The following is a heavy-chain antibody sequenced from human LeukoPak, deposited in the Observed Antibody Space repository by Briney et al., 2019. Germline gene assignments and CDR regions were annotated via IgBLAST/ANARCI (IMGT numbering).Heavy chain of an antibody. D-gene: IGHD6-13*01. CDR1: GGSFSGYY. CDR2: INHSGST. V-gene: IGHV4-34*01. J-gene: IGHJ4*02. Sequence: SETLSLTCAVYGGSFSGYYWSWIRQPPGKGLEWIGEINHSGSTNYNPSLKSRVTISVDTSKNQFSLKLSSVTAADTAVYYCAGCIAAAGTAPDYWGQGTLVTVSS. CDR3: AGCIAAAGTAPDY.